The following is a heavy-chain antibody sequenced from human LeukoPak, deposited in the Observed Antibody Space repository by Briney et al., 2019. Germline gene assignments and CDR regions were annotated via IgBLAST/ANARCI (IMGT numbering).Heavy chain of an antibody. J-gene: IGHJ5*02. CDR3: ARGYSHYYDSSGYPNWFDP. D-gene: IGHD3-22*01. Sequence: ASVKVSCKASGGTFSSYAISWVRQAPGQGLEWMGGIIPIFGTANYAQKFQGRVTITADESTSTAYMELSSLRSEATAVYYCARGYSHYYDSSGYPNWFDPWGQGTLVTVSS. V-gene: IGHV1-69*13. CDR1: GGTFSSYA. CDR2: IIPIFGTA.